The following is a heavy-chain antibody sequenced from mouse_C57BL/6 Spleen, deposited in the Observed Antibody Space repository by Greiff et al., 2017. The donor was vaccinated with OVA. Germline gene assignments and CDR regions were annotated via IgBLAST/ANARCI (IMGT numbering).Heavy chain of an antibody. CDR2: IDPSDSYT. V-gene: IGHV1-59*01. J-gene: IGHJ1*03. Sequence: VQLQQPGAELVRPGTSVKLSCKASGYTFTSYWMHWVKQRPGQGLEWIGVIDPSDSYTNYNQKFKGKATLTVDTSSSTAYMQLSSLTSEDSAVYYCARGGYSNLHWYFDVWGTGTTVTVSS. D-gene: IGHD2-5*01. CDR3: ARGGYSNLHWYFDV. CDR1: GYTFTSYW.